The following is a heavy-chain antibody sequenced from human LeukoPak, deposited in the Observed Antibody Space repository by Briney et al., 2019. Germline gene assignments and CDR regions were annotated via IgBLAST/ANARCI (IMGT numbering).Heavy chain of an antibody. V-gene: IGHV4-38-2*02. CDR3: ARPTTNWGAVGAFDI. Sequence: PSETLSLTCTVSGYSISSGYYWGWIRQPPGKGLEWIGSIYHSGSTYYNPSLKSRVTISVDTSKNQFSLKLSSVTAADTAVYYCARPTTNWGAVGAFDIWGQGTMVTVSS. CDR2: IYHSGST. CDR1: GYSISSGYY. D-gene: IGHD7-27*01. J-gene: IGHJ3*02.